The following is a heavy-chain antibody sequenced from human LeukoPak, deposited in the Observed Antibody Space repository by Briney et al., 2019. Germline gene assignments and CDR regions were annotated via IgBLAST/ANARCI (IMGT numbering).Heavy chain of an antibody. J-gene: IGHJ6*02. CDR1: GYTFTSYG. Sequence: ASVKVSCKASGYTFTSYGISWVRQAPGQGLEWMGWISAYNGNTNYAQKLQGRVTMTTDTSTSTAYMELRSLRSDDTAVYYCARDSKGNGTYYYYGMDVWGQGTTVTVSS. V-gene: IGHV1-18*01. CDR2: ISAYNGNT. D-gene: IGHD4-23*01. CDR3: ARDSKGNGTYYYYGMDV.